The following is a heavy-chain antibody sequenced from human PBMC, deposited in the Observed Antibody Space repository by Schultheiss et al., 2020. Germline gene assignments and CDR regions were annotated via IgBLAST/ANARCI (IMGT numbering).Heavy chain of an antibody. D-gene: IGHD6-13*01. CDR3: AISKTGIAAVIRYFDY. V-gene: IGHV3-23*01. CDR2: ISGSGGST. CDR1: GFTFSSYA. Sequence: WGSVRLSCAASGFTFSSYAMSWVRQAPWKGLEWVSAISGSGGSTYYADSVKGRFTISRDNSKNTLYLQMNSLRAEDTAVYYCAISKTGIAAVIRYFDYWGQGTLVTVSA. J-gene: IGHJ4*02.